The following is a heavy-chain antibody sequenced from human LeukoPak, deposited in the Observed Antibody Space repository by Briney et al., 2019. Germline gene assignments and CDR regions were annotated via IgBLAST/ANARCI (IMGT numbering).Heavy chain of an antibody. CDR3: ASNYYDSSGYVWFDP. CDR2: IYTSGST. V-gene: IGHV4-61*02. Sequence: SETLSLTCTVSGGSISSGSYYWSWIRQPAGKGPEWIGRIYTSGSTNYNPSLKSRVTISVDTSKNQFSLKLSSVTAADTAVYYCASNYYDSSGYVWFDPWGQGTLVTVSS. J-gene: IGHJ5*02. CDR1: GGSISSGSYY. D-gene: IGHD3-22*01.